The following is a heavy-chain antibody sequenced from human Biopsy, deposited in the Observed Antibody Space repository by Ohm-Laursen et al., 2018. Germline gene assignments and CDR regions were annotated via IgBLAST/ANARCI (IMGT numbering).Heavy chain of an antibody. CDR1: GGSVSSNVAY. Sequence: TLSLTCTVSGGSVSSNVAYWAWIRQPPGKGLEPIGSIFYSGITYYTPSLQSRVTMSVDTSSNQFSLNLTLLTAADTAVYYCARHPTGFWFDPWGQGTLVIVSS. V-gene: IGHV4-39*01. CDR3: ARHPTGFWFDP. CDR2: IFYSGIT. J-gene: IGHJ5*02.